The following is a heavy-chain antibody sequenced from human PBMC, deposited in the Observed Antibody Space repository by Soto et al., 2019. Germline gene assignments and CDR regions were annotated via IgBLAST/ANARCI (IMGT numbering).Heavy chain of an antibody. D-gene: IGHD2-2*01. CDR3: ARANRYCSSTSCYSFSFDP. Sequence: GGSLRLSCAASGFTFSSYWMSWVRQAPGKGLEWVANIKQDGSEKYYVDSVKGQFTISRDNAKNSLYLQMNSLRAEDTAVYYCARANRYCSSTSCYSFSFDPWGQGTLVTVSS. CDR1: GFTFSSYW. J-gene: IGHJ5*02. CDR2: IKQDGSEK. V-gene: IGHV3-7*01.